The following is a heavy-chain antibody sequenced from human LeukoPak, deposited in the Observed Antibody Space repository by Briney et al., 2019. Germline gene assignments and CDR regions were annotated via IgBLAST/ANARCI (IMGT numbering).Heavy chain of an antibody. V-gene: IGHV1-18*01. Sequence: ASVKVSCKASGYTFTSYGISWVRQAPGQGLEWMGWISAYDGNTNYAQKLQGRVTMTTDTSTSTAYMELSSLRSEDTAVYYCARDTIFGDTNYYYYYGMDVWGQGTTVTVSS. CDR3: ARDTIFGDTNYYYYYGMDV. J-gene: IGHJ6*02. CDR2: ISAYDGNT. CDR1: GYTFTSYG. D-gene: IGHD3-3*01.